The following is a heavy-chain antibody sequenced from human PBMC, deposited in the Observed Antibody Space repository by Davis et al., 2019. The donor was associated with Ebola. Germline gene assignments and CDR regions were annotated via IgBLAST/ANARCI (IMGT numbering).Heavy chain of an antibody. CDR1: GFTFTSSA. J-gene: IGHJ4*02. CDR2: IVVGSGNT. Sequence: AASVKVSCKASGFTFTSSAVQWVRQARGQRLEWIGWIVVGSGNTNYAQKFQERVTITRDMSTSTAYMELSSLRSEDTAVYYCATGGPVSDFWSGSTYWGQGTLVTVSS. CDR3: ATGGPVSDFWSGSTY. V-gene: IGHV1-58*01. D-gene: IGHD3-3*01.